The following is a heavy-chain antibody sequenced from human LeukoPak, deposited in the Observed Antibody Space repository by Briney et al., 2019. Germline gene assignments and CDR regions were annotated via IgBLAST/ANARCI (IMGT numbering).Heavy chain of an antibody. D-gene: IGHD3-10*01. CDR1: GYTFTGYH. CDR2: INPNSGDT. J-gene: IGHJ5*02. Sequence: GASVKVSCKASGYTFTGYHIHWVRQAPGQGLEWMGRINPNSGDTNYAQKFQGRVTMTRDTSISTAYMELSRLRSDDTAVYYCARGRGGITMVRGSIRGKSNWFDPWGQGTLVTVSS. CDR3: ARGRGGITMVRGSIRGKSNWFDP. V-gene: IGHV1-2*06.